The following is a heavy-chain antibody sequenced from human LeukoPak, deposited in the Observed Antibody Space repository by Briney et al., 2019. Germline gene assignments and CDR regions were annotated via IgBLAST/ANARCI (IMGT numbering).Heavy chain of an antibody. V-gene: IGHV3-21*01. CDR1: GFTFSSYS. CDR2: ISSSSSYI. Sequence: GGSLRLSCAASGFTFSSYSMNWVRQAPGKGLEWVSSISSSSSYIYYADSVKGRSTISRDNAKNSLYLQMNSLRAEDTAVYYCARLAGDYYDSSGYYPVDFDYWGQGTLVTVSS. D-gene: IGHD3-22*01. J-gene: IGHJ4*02. CDR3: ARLAGDYYDSSGYYPVDFDY.